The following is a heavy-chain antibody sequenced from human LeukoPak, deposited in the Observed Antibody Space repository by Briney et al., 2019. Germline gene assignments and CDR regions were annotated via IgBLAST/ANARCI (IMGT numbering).Heavy chain of an antibody. Sequence: SETLSLTCTVSGGSISSSSYNWGWIRQPPGKGLEWIASIYYSGSTYYNPSLKSRVTMSVDTSKNQFSLQLTSVTAADAAVYYCARSSDSSGYYGGGIIDYWGQGTLVTVSS. CDR1: GGSISSSSYN. CDR2: IYYSGST. CDR3: ARSSDSSGYYGGGIIDY. V-gene: IGHV4-39*07. J-gene: IGHJ4*02. D-gene: IGHD6-19*01.